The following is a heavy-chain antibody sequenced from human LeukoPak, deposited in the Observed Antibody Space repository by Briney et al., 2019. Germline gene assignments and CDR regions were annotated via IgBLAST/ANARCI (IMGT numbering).Heavy chain of an antibody. Sequence: ASVKVSCKASGYSFTGNYMHWVREAPGQGLEWMGWINPDTGGTSYAQRFQGRVTMTRDTSISTGYMELRRLTSDDTAVYYCARGREVCSSTSGYRGHEYWGQGTLVTVSS. D-gene: IGHD2-2*01. CDR2: INPDTGGT. CDR3: ARGREVCSSTSGYRGHEY. CDR1: GYSFTGNY. J-gene: IGHJ4*02. V-gene: IGHV1-2*02.